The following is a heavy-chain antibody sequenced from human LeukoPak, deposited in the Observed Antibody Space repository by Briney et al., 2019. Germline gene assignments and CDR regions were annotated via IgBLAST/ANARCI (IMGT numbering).Heavy chain of an antibody. Sequence: EASVKVSCKASGYTFTSYGISWVRQAPGQGLEWMGWISAYNGNTNYAQKLQGRVTMTTDTSTSTAYMELRSLRSDDTAVYYCARVTPSSSWYYYYYYGMDVWGQGTTVTVSS. CDR2: ISAYNGNT. D-gene: IGHD6-13*01. CDR1: GYTFTSYG. V-gene: IGHV1-18*01. J-gene: IGHJ6*02. CDR3: ARVTPSSSWYYYYYYGMDV.